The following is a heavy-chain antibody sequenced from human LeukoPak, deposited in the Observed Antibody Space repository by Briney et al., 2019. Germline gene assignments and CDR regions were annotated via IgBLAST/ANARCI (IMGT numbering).Heavy chain of an antibody. CDR3: ARGRTARAFDI. CDR2: ISSSGSTI. CDR1: GFTFSSYE. J-gene: IGHJ3*02. V-gene: IGHV3-48*03. Sequence: GGSLRLSCAASGFTFSSYEMNWVRQAPGKGLEWVSYISSSGSTIYYADSVKGRFTISRDNAKSSLYLQMNSLRAEDTAVYYCARGRTARAFDIWGQGTMVTVSS.